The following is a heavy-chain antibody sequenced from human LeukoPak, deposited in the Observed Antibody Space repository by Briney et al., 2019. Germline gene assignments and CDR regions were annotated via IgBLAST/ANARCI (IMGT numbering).Heavy chain of an antibody. V-gene: IGHV1-69*04. CDR1: GDTFSSYG. CDR2: IIPIVGST. D-gene: IGHD4-23*01. Sequence: ASVKVSCKTSGDTFSSYGISWVRQAPGQGLEWMGRIIPIVGSTNYAEKLQGRVTITADKSTSTVYMELSSLRSEDTAVYYCARHYGGLDDYWGQGTLINVSS. CDR3: ARHYGGLDDY. J-gene: IGHJ4*02.